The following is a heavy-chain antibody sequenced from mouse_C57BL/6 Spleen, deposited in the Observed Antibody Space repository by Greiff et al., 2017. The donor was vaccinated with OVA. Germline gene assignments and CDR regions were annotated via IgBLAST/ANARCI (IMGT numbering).Heavy chain of an antibody. Sequence: VKLMESGAELVRPGASVTLSCKASGYTFTDYEMHRVKQTPVHGLEWIGAIDPETGGTAYNQKFKGKAILTADKSSSTAYMELRSLTSEDSAVYYCTRDDYDPAWFAYWGQGTLVTVSA. D-gene: IGHD2-4*01. J-gene: IGHJ3*01. V-gene: IGHV1-15*01. CDR2: IDPETGGT. CDR1: GYTFTDYE. CDR3: TRDDYDPAWFAY.